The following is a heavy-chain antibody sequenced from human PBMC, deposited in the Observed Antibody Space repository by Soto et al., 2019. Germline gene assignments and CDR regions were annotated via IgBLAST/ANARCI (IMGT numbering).Heavy chain of an antibody. CDR2: IYGNGGGT. Sequence: EVQLLESGGGLLQPGGSLRLYCSASGFTFSVYTMNWVRQATGKGLEWVSGIYGNGGGTFYVDSVKGRFTISRDNSKNSLYLHMNSPRAEDTAVYYCAKDIERDIREESNYWGQFTLITVAS. D-gene: IGHD1-26*01. V-gene: IGHV3-23*01. J-gene: IGHJ4*02. CDR1: GFTFSVYT. CDR3: AKDIERDIREESNY.